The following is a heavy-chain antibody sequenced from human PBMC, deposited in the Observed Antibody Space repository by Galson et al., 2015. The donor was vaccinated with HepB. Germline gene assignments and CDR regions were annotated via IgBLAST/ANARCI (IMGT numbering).Heavy chain of an antibody. CDR3: ARFRQLGTYNWFDP. J-gene: IGHJ5*02. D-gene: IGHD1-1*01. Sequence: SVKVSCKASGYTFTSYYMHWVRQAPGQGLEWMGIINPSGGSTSYAQKSQGRVTISVDTSKNQFSLKLSSVTAADTAVYYCARFRQLGTYNWFDPWGQGTLVTVSS. CDR2: INPSGGST. V-gene: IGHV1-46*01. CDR1: GYTFTSYY.